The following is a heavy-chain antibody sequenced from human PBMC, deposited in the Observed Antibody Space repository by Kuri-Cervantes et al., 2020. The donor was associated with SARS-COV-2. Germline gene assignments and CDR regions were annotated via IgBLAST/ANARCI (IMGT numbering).Heavy chain of an antibody. D-gene: IGHD3-10*01. Sequence: GGSLRLSCAASGFTFSSYEMNWVRQAPGKGLEWVSYISSSGSTIYYADSVKGRFTISRDNAKNSLYLQMNSLRAEDTAVYYCARDWGAELLWFGESYLGMDVWGQGTTVTVSS. CDR3: ARDWGAELLWFGESYLGMDV. V-gene: IGHV3-48*03. CDR1: GFTFSSYE. J-gene: IGHJ6*02. CDR2: ISSSGSTI.